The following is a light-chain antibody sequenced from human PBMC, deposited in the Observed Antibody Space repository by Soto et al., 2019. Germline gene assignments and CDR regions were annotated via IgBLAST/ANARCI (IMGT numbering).Light chain of an antibody. CDR3: QQRSNWPPIT. CDR2: DAS. CDR1: QTVRNNY. J-gene: IGKJ5*01. Sequence: EFVLTQSPGTLSLSPGERATLSCRASQTVRNNYLAWYQQKPGQAPRLLIYDASNRATGIPVRFSGSGSGTDFTLTISSLEPEDFAVYYCQQRSNWPPITFGHGTRLEI. V-gene: IGKV3-11*01.